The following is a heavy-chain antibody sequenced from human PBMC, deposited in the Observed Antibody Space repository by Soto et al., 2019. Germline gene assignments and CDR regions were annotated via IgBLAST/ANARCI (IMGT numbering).Heavy chain of an antibody. V-gene: IGHV1-46*01. CDR3: ARDGYCSGGSCYSWYFDL. D-gene: IGHD2-15*01. CDR2: INPSGGST. CDR1: GYTFTSYY. Sequence: ASVKVSCKASGYTFTSYYMHWVRQAPGQGLEWMGIINPSGGSTNYAQKLQGRVTMTTDTSTSTAYMELRSLRSDDTAVYYCARDGYCSGGSCYSWYFDLWGRGTLVTVSS. J-gene: IGHJ2*01.